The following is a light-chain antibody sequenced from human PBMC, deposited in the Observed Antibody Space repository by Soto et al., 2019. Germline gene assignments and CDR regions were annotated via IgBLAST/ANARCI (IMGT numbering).Light chain of an antibody. J-gene: IGKJ2*01. CDR1: QSVSRY. V-gene: IGKV3-11*01. Sequence: EIVLTQSPATLSLSPGERATLSCRASQSVSRYLAWYQQKPGQAPRLLIHDVSNRATGVPARFSGSGSGTDFSLTISRLEPEDFAVYYCQQLKTFGQGTKLEIK. CDR3: QQLKT. CDR2: DVS.